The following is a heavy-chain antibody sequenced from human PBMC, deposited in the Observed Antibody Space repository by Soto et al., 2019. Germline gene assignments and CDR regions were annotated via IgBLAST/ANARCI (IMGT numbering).Heavy chain of an antibody. V-gene: IGHV1-69*13. CDR2: IIPIFGTA. Sequence: SVKVSCKASGGTFSSYAISWVRQAPGQGLEWMGGIIPIFGTANYAQKFQGRVTITADESTSTAYMELSSLRSEDTAVYYCARVYCGGDCYPRDYYYYGMEVWGEGTKVTVSS. J-gene: IGHJ6*04. CDR1: GGTFSSYA. D-gene: IGHD2-21*02. CDR3: ARVYCGGDCYPRDYYYYGMEV.